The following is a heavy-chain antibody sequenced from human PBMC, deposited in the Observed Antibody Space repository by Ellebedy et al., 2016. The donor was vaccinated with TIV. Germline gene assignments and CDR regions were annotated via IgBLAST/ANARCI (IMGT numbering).Heavy chain of an antibody. V-gene: IGHV5-10-1*01. CDR2: IDPSDSYT. D-gene: IGHD2-2*01. J-gene: IGHJ3*02. CDR3: ARRPDQLLWEGAFDI. CDR1: GFLFTSYW. Sequence: GESLKISCTGSGFLFTSYWITWMRQMPGKGLEWMGRIDPSDSYTYYSPSFQGHVTISADKSISTAYLQWSSLKASDTAMYYCARRPDQLLWEGAFDIWGQGTMVTVSS.